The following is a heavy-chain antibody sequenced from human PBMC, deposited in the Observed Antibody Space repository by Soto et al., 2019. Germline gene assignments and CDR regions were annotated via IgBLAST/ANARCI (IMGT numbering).Heavy chain of an antibody. D-gene: IGHD3-22*01. Sequence: QVQLVQSGAEVKKPGSSVKVSCKASGDTFTKYALSWVRQAPGQGLEWMGGILPMLGTPNYAHKFQGRVTLTADESTSTAYMELSSLRSEDTAVYYCAPYDDLAATTYYHYYAMDVWGQGTTVTVSS. CDR2: ILPMLGTP. CDR3: APYDDLAATTYYHYYAMDV. V-gene: IGHV1-69*01. CDR1: GDTFTKYA. J-gene: IGHJ6*02.